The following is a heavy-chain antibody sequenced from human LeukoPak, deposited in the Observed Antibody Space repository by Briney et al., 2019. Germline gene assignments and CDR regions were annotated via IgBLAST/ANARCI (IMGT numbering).Heavy chain of an antibody. CDR2: IIPIFGTA. CDR3: ARGPLAYYYDSSGYRGYFDY. J-gene: IGHJ4*02. V-gene: IGHV1-69*06. CDR1: GGTFSNYA. Sequence: SVKVSCKASGGTFSNYAITWVRQAPGQGLEWMGGIIPIFGTANYAQKFQGRVTITADKSTSTAYMELSSLRSEDTAVYYCARGPLAYYYDSSGYRGYFDYWGQGTLVTVSS. D-gene: IGHD3-22*01.